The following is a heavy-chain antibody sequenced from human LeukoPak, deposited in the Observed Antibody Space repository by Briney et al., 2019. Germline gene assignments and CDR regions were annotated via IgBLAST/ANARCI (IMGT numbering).Heavy chain of an antibody. J-gene: IGHJ4*02. V-gene: IGHV4-4*02. CDR1: GGSISSSNW. Sequence: SETLSLTCAVSGGSISSSNWWSWVRQPPGQGLEWIGEIYHSGSTNYNPSLKSRVTISVDKSKNQFSLKLSSVTAADTAVYYCARLVTYSSSWAQYYFDYWGQGTLVTVSS. CDR3: ARLVTYSSSWAQYYFDY. CDR2: IYHSGST. D-gene: IGHD6-13*01.